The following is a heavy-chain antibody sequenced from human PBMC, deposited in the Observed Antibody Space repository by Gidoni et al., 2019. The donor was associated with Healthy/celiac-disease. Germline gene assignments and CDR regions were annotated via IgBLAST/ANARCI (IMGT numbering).Heavy chain of an antibody. V-gene: IGHV3-7*05. CDR2: IKQDGSEK. Sequence: EVQLVESGGGLVQPGGSLRLSCAASGFTFSSYWMSWVRPAPGKGLEWVANIKQDGSEKYYVDSVKGRFTISRGNAKNSLYLQMNSLRAEDTAVYYCARDGSSPMVRGVIIKFDYWGQGTLVTVSS. CDR3: ARDGSSPMVRGVIIKFDY. CDR1: GFTFSSYW. D-gene: IGHD3-10*01. J-gene: IGHJ4*02.